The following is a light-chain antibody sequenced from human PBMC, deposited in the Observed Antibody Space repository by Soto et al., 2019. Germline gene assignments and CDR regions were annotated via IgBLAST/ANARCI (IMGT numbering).Light chain of an antibody. V-gene: IGLV1-40*01. CDR1: SSNIGAGYD. CDR3: QCEASRLTALYV. Sequence: QSVLTQPPSVSGAPGQRVTISCTGSSSNIGAGYDVQWYQQLPGTAPKLLMYGNSNRPSGVPDRFSGSKSGTSASLASTGLQAEDQADYFCQCEASRLTALYVFGIGTKVTVL. CDR2: GNS. J-gene: IGLJ1*01.